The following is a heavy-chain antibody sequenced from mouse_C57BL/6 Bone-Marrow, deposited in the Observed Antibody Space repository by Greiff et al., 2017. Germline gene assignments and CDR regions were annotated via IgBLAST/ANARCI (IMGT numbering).Heavy chain of an antibody. D-gene: IGHD2-14*01. CDR2: IRSKSNNYAT. CDR1: GFSFNTYA. V-gene: IGHV10-1*01. Sequence: EVQLVESGGGLVQPKGSLKLSCAASGFSFNTYAMNWVRQAPGKGLEWVARIRSKSNNYATYYADSVKDRFTISRDDSESMLYLQMNNLKTEDTAMYYCVRQNLLQDAMDYWGQGTSVTVSS. CDR3: VRQNLLQDAMDY. J-gene: IGHJ4*01.